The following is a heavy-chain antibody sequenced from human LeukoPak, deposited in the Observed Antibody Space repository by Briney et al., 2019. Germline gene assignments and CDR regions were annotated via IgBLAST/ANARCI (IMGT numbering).Heavy chain of an antibody. D-gene: IGHD3-3*01. V-gene: IGHV1-46*01. Sequence: ASVKVSCKASGYTFISYYMHWVRQAPGQGLEWMGIINPSGGSTSYAQKFQGRVTMTRDMSTSTVYMELSSLRSEDTAVYYCARGDLIRFLEWDDAFDIWGQGTMVTVSS. J-gene: IGHJ3*02. CDR3: ARGDLIRFLEWDDAFDI. CDR2: INPSGGST. CDR1: GYTFISYY.